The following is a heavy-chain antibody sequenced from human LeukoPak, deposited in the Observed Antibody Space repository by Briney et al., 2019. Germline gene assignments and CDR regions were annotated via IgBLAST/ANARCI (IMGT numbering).Heavy chain of an antibody. V-gene: IGHV4-59*08. J-gene: IGHJ4*02. D-gene: IGHD3-22*01. CDR3: ARHTYDSSGYYFLNY. CDR1: GGSISSYY. Sequence: SETLSLTCTVSGGSISSYYWSWIRQPPGKGLEWIGYIYYSGSTNYNPSLKSRVTISVDTSKNQFSLKLSSVTAADTAVYYCARHTYDSSGYYFLNYWGQGTLVTVSS. CDR2: IYYSGST.